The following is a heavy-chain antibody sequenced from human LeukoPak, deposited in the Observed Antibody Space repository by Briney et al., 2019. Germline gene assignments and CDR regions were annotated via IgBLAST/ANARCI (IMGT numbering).Heavy chain of an antibody. Sequence: GSLRLSCGAPGFTFSSYAMSWVRQAPGKGLGWVSAITGTGGHTYYVASVKGRFTVSRDNSRNTLDLQMSSLRGEDSAIYYCAKVRDTREWYKDAFDVWGQGTRVTVSS. D-gene: IGHD3-3*01. CDR1: GFTFSSYA. CDR2: ITGTGGHT. CDR3: AKVRDTREWYKDAFDV. V-gene: IGHV3-23*01. J-gene: IGHJ3*01.